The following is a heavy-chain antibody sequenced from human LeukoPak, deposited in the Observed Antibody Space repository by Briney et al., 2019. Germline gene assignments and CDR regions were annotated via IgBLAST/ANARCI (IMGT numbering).Heavy chain of an antibody. D-gene: IGHD4-17*01. J-gene: IGHJ4*02. CDR2: ISYDGSNK. CDR3: AKDTDYGDHTVDS. Sequence: GGSLRLSCAASGFTFNSYGMHWVRQAPGKGLEWVTIISYDGSNKYYVDSVKGRFTISRDNSKNTLYLQMNSLRTEDTAVYYCAKDTDYGDHTVDSWGQGTLVTVFS. V-gene: IGHV3-30*18. CDR1: GFTFNSYG.